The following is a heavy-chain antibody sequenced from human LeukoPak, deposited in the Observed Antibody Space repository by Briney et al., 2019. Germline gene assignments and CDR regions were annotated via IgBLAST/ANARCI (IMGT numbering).Heavy chain of an antibody. V-gene: IGHV3-21*01. CDR1: GFTFSSYA. D-gene: IGHD2-2*01. J-gene: IGHJ6*02. Sequence: GGSLRLSCAASGFTFSSYAMHWVRQAPGKGLEWVSSISSSSSYIYYADSVKGRFTISRDNAKNSLYLQMNSLRAEDTAVYYCARLIRSPYCSSTSCYPLYYYGMDVWGQGTTVTVSS. CDR2: ISSSSSYI. CDR3: ARLIRSPYCSSTSCYPLYYYGMDV.